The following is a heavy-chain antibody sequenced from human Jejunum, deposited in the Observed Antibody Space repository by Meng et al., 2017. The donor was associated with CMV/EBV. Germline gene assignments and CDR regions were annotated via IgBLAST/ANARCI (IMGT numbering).Heavy chain of an antibody. CDR1: YS. V-gene: IGHV3-11*01. CDR3: ARAGVVVTATPHYYGMDV. Sequence: YSMTWIRQAPGKVLVWVSYISGGAHALSYVDSVKTRFTISRDNARNSLYLQMNSLRAEDTAVYYCARAGVVVTATPHYYGMDVWGQGTAVTVSS. J-gene: IGHJ6*02. CDR2: ISGGAHAL. D-gene: IGHD2-15*01.